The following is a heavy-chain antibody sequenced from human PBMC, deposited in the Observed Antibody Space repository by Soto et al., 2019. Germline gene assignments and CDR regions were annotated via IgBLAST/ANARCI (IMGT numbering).Heavy chain of an antibody. CDR1: GGTFSIDA. V-gene: IGHV1-69*13. CDR3: ARASGYVSGWYHDY. CDR2: LIPILGTT. D-gene: IGHD6-19*01. J-gene: IGHJ4*02. Sequence: GPSVKVSCKASGGTFSIDAVSCVLQSPGQWLEWMGGLIPILGTTHYAQKFRGRVTITADESTNTAYMELSSLRSDDTAVYYCARASGYVSGWYHDYWGQGTRVTVSS.